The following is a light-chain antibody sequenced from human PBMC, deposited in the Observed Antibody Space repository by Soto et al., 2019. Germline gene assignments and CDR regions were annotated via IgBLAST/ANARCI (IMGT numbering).Light chain of an antibody. V-gene: IGKV1-39*01. J-gene: IGKJ1*01. CDR2: TTS. CDR3: LQNYNLPRT. CDR1: QSISSY. Sequence: DIQMTQSPSTLSASVGDRVTITCRASQSISSYLNWYQQKPGKAPNLLIYTTSNLESGVPSRFSGSGSGTDFTLTISNMQREDFATYYCLQNYNLPRTFGQGTKVDIK.